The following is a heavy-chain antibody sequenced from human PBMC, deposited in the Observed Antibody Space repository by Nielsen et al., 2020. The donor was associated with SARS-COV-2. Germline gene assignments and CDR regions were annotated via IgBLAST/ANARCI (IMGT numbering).Heavy chain of an antibody. CDR2: INHLGGG. CDR3: AIQHRSSILNTYWFDP. CDR1: GDSIRNSY. Sequence: SETLSLTCGVYGDSIRNSYWSWIRQSPGKGLEWIGEINHLGGGKSNPSLKSRVTILVDTSKNQFSLKLTSVSAADTAVYYCAIQHRSSILNTYWFDPWGQGSLVTVSS. J-gene: IGHJ5*02. V-gene: IGHV4-34*01. D-gene: IGHD2-2*02.